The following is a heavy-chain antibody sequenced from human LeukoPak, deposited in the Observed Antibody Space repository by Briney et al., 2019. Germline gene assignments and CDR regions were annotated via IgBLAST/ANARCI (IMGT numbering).Heavy chain of an antibody. CDR3: XRGGQYDXXXGXWXXXXD. D-gene: IGHD3-9*01. V-gene: IGHV4-39*01. J-gene: IGHJ4*02. Sequence: PSETLSLTCTVSGGSISSNAYFWGWIRQPPGKGLEWIANIYYTGSTYYSPSLKSRVTISVDTSRNQFSLKLTSVTAADTAVYYXXRGGQYDXXXGXWXXXXDWGQXTLVTVSS. CDR1: GGSISSNAYF. CDR2: IYYTGST.